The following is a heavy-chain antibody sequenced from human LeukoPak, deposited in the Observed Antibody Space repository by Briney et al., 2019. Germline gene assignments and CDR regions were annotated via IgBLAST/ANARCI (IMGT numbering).Heavy chain of an antibody. D-gene: IGHD3-9*01. CDR3: ATDARYYDILTGYGR. V-gene: IGHV1-24*01. CDR2: FDPEDGET. Sequence: GASVRVSCKVSGYTLTELSMHWVRQAPGKGLEWMGGFDPEDGETIYAQKFQGRVTMTEDTSTDTAYMELSSLRSEDTAVYYCATDARYYDILTGYGRWGQGTLVTVSS. J-gene: IGHJ4*02. CDR1: GYTLTELS.